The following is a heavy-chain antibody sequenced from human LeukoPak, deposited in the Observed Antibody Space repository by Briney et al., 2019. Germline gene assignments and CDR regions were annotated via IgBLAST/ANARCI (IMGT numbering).Heavy chain of an antibody. CDR1: GYTFTSYG. CDR2: ISAYNGNT. Sequence: GASVKVSCKASGYTFTSYGISWVRQAPGQGLEWMGWISAYNGNTNYAQKFQGRVTMTRDTSISTAYMELSRLRSDDTAVYYCARDLRWLQLSLGAFDIWGQGTMVTVSS. J-gene: IGHJ3*02. CDR3: ARDLRWLQLSLGAFDI. D-gene: IGHD5-24*01. V-gene: IGHV1-18*01.